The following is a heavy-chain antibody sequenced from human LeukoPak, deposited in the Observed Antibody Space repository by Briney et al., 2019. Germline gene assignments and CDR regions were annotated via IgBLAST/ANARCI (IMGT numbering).Heavy chain of an antibody. CDR3: ARGDYSSSWYPYYYYYMDV. J-gene: IGHJ6*03. CDR1: GFTFSSYW. Sequence: GGSLRPSCAASGFTFSSYWMSWVRQAPGKGLEWVANIKQDGSEKYYVDSVKGRFTISRDNAENSLYLQMNSLRAEDTAVYYCARGDYSSSWYPYYYYYMDVWGKGTTVTVSS. V-gene: IGHV3-7*01. CDR2: IKQDGSEK. D-gene: IGHD6-13*01.